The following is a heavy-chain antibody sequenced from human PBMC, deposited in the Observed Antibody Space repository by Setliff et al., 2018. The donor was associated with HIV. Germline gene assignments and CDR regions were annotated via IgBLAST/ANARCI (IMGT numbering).Heavy chain of an antibody. CDR2: ISGGGSTT. Sequence: GGSLRLSCAASGFTFSNAWMSWVRQAPGKGLEWVSVISGGGSTTYYADAVKGRFTISRDNSKNTLYLQMNSLRAEDTAVYYCASSRDNSYDAFDIWGQGTMVTVSS. CDR1: GFTFSNAW. J-gene: IGHJ3*02. D-gene: IGHD1-20*01. CDR3: ASSRDNSYDAFDI. V-gene: IGHV3-23*01.